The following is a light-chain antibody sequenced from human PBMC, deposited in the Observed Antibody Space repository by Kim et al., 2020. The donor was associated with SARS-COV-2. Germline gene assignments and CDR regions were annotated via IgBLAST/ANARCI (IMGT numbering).Light chain of an antibody. V-gene: IGKV1-27*01. CDR2: AAS. Sequence: ASVGDRVTSSCRASQGISTYLAWYQQKPGQVPKLLIYAASTLQSGVPSRFSGSGSGTDFTLTISSLQPEDVATYYCQKYDSAPSTFGPGTKVDIK. CDR1: QGISTY. CDR3: QKYDSAPST. J-gene: IGKJ3*01.